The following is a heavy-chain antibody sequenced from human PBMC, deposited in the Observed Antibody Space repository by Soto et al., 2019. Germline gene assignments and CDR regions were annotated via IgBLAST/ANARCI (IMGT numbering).Heavy chain of an antibody. J-gene: IGHJ3*02. D-gene: IGHD3-3*01. CDR3: AKDQRPSGNDAFDI. Sequence: EVPLVESGGGLVQPGRSLRLSCAASGFTFDDYAMHWVRQAPGKGLEWVSGISWNSGSIGYADSVKGRFTISRDNAKNSLYLQMNSLRAEDTALYYCAKDQRPSGNDAFDIWGQGTMVTVSS. CDR2: ISWNSGSI. V-gene: IGHV3-9*01. CDR1: GFTFDDYA.